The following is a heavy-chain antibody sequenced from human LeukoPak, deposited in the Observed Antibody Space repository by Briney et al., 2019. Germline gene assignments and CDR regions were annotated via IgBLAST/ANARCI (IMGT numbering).Heavy chain of an antibody. D-gene: IGHD1-7*01. CDR2: INTNTGNP. CDR1: GYTFTTYA. Sequence: ASVKVSCKASGYTFTTYAINWVRQAPGQGLEWMGWINTNTGNPTHAQGFTGRFVFSLDTSVSTAYLQISSLKAEDTAVYYCARDYTVALGTTTYFQHWGQGTLVTVSS. CDR3: ARDYTVALGTTTYFQH. V-gene: IGHV7-4-1*02. J-gene: IGHJ1*01.